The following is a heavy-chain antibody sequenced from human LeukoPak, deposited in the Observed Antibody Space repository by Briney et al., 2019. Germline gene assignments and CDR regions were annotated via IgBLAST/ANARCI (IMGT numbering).Heavy chain of an antibody. D-gene: IGHD3-22*01. CDR2: ISGSGGST. V-gene: IGHV3-23*01. J-gene: IGHJ4*02. CDR3: AKGTDSSGYYPERSFDY. Sequence: GGSLRLSCSASGFTFSNYWMSWVRQAPGKGLEWVSAISGSGGSTYYADSVKGRFTISRDNSKNTLYLQMNSLRAEDTAVYYCAKGTDSSGYYPERSFDYWGQGTLVTVSS. CDR1: GFTFSNYW.